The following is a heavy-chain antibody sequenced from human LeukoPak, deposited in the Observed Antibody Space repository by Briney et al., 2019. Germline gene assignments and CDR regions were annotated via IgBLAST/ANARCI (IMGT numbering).Heavy chain of an antibody. CDR3: AKDLYPHDAFDI. D-gene: IGHD2-2*02. V-gene: IGHV3-30*18. CDR1: GFTFSSYG. CDR2: ISYDGSNK. Sequence: PGRSLRLSCAASGFTFSSYGMHWVRQAPGKGLEWVAVISYDGSNKYYADSVKGRFTISRDNSKNTLYLQMNSLRAEDTAVYYCAKDLYPHDAFDIWGQGTMVTVSS. J-gene: IGHJ3*02.